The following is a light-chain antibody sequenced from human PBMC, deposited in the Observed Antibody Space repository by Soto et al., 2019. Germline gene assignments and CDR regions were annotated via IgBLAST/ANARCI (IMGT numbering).Light chain of an antibody. CDR3: QQYENLPT. J-gene: IGKJ5*01. V-gene: IGKV1-33*01. CDR2: DAS. Sequence: DIQMTQSPSSLSASVGDRVTITCQASQNINNYLNWYQQKPGRAPKLLIYDASNLEAGVSSRFRGSGSGTDFTFTISRLPPEDIATYYCQQYENLPTFGQGTRLEIK. CDR1: QNINNY.